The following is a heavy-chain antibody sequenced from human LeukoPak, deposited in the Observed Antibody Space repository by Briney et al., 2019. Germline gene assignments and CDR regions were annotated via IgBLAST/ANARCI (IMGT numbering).Heavy chain of an antibody. J-gene: IGHJ4*02. CDR3: VRLYAY. V-gene: IGHV3-74*01. CDR1: GFTFSNYF. Sequence: GGSLRLSCAASGFTFSNYFMHWVRQVPGEGPVWVSRITGDGSSTSYADSVKGRFTISRDNAKNTLYLQMNSLRAEDTALYYCVRLYAYWGQGTLVTVSS. D-gene: IGHD2/OR15-2a*01. CDR2: ITGDGSST.